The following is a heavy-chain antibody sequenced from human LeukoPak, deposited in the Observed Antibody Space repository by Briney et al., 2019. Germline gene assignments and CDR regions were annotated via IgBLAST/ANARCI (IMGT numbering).Heavy chain of an antibody. CDR1: GFTSSTYG. J-gene: IGHJ3*01. CDR2: IWNDGSNK. V-gene: IGHV3-33*06. D-gene: IGHD2/OR15-2a*01. Sequence: GGSLRLSCAASGFTSSTYGMHWVRQAPGKGLEWVAIIWNDGSNKYYSDSVKGRFSISRDNSENTLFLQMTSLRAEDTAVYYCAKDRYCTSSTCQGFDVWGQGTMVTVSS. CDR3: AKDRYCTSSTCQGFDV.